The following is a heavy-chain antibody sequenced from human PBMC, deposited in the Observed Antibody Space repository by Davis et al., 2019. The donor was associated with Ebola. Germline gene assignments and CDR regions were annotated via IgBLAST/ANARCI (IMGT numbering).Heavy chain of an antibody. J-gene: IGHJ6*04. Sequence: GESLKISCTASVITFSSYAMTWVRQAPGKGLEWVSAISGSGGSTYYADSVKGRFTISRDNSEKTLYLQMNSLRAEDTAIYYCAKSGLSFGVVKYHYGMDVWGKGTTVTVSS. V-gene: IGHV3-23*01. CDR1: VITFSSYA. CDR2: ISGSGGST. D-gene: IGHD3-3*01. CDR3: AKSGLSFGVVKYHYGMDV.